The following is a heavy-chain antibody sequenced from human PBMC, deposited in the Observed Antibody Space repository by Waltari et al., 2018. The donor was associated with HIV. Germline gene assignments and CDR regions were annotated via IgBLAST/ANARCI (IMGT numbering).Heavy chain of an antibody. CDR1: GDSMTSYY. J-gene: IGHJ4*02. V-gene: IGHV4-59*01. CDR3: ARYGSGHRHVGY. CDR2: IYSSGGA. Sequence: QVQLQESGPGLLKPSETLSLTCSVSGDSMTSYYWAWIRQPPGKGLEWMGYIYSSGGASYSPPLQSRLTISVDTSKNQFSLKLSSVTAADTAVYYCARYGSGHRHVGYWGQGTLVIVSS. D-gene: IGHD3-10*01.